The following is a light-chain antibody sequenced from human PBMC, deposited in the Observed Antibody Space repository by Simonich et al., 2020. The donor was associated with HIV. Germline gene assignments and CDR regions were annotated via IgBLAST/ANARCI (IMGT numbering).Light chain of an antibody. CDR3: QSYDSSNHVI. V-gene: IGLV6-57*03. J-gene: IGLJ2*01. Sequence: NFMLTQPHSVSESPGKTVTISCSRSSGSIASNYVQWYQQRPGSAPTPVIYEDNQRPSGVPERFSGSIDSSSNSAPLTISGLKTEDEADYYGQSYDSSNHVIFGGGTKLTVL. CDR2: EDN. CDR1: SGSIASNY.